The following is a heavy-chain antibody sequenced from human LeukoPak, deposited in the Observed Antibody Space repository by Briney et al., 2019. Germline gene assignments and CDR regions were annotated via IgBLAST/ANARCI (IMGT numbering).Heavy chain of an antibody. D-gene: IGHD2-15*01. V-gene: IGHV4-59*01. CDR3: ARVSCSGGSCYLRNWFDP. CDR2: IYYSGST. CDR1: GGSISSYY. J-gene: IGHJ5*02. Sequence: KPSETLSLTCTVSGGSISSYYWSWIRQPPGKGLEWIGYIYYSGSTNYNPSLKSRVTISVDTSKNQFSLKLSSVTAADTAVYYCARVSCSGGSCYLRNWFDPWGQGTLVTVSS.